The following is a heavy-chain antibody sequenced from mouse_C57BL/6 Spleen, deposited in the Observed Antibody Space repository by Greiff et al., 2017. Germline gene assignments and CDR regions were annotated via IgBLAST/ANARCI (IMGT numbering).Heavy chain of an antibody. D-gene: IGHD2-4*01. Sequence: EVMLVESGGGLVQPGGSLSLSCAASGFTFTDYYMSWVRQPPGKALEWLGFIRNKANGYTTEYSASVKGRFTISRDNSQSILYLQMNALRAEDSATYYCARSPSYDYDDYFDYWGQGTTLTVSS. CDR3: ARSPSYDYDDYFDY. J-gene: IGHJ2*01. V-gene: IGHV7-3*01. CDR1: GFTFTDYY. CDR2: IRNKANGYTT.